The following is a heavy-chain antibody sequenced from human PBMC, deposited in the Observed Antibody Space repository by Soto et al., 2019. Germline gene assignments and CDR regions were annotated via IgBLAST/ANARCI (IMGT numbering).Heavy chain of an antibody. Sequence: GGSLRLSCAASGFTFSSYAMHWVRQAPGKGLEYVSAISSNGGSKYYANSVKGRFTISRDNSKNTLYLQMCSLRAEDMAVYYCARAKEYYYDSSGYSYYFDYWGQGTLVTVSS. V-gene: IGHV3-64*01. CDR1: GFTFSSYA. CDR3: ARAKEYYYDSSGYSYYFDY. D-gene: IGHD3-22*01. J-gene: IGHJ4*02. CDR2: ISSNGGSK.